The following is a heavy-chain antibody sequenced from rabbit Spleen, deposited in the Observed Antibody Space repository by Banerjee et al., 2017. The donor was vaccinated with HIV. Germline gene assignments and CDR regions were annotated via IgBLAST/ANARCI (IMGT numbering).Heavy chain of an antibody. CDR2: IDTNDGDT. CDR3: ARDPVIAGSAYYDL. CDR1: GFSFSSNW. V-gene: IGHV1S45*01. Sequence: LEESGGGLVKPGGTLTLTCTVSGFSFSSNWICWVRQAPGKGLEWIACIDTNDGDTDYANWPKGRFTISKTSSTTVTLQMTSLTAADTATYFCARDPVIAGSAYYDLWGPGTLVTVS. J-gene: IGHJ4*01. D-gene: IGHD8-1*01.